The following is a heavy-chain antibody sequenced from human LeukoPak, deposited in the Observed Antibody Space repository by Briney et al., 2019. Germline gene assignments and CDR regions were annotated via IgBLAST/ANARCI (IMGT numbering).Heavy chain of an antibody. CDR1: GGSISSYY. J-gene: IGHJ6*03. CDR2: IYTSGST. D-gene: IGHD6-13*01. V-gene: IGHV4-4*07. Sequence: SETLSLTCTVSGGSISSYYWSWIRQPAGKGLEWIGRIYTSGSTNYNPSLKSRVTMSVDTSKNQFSLKLSSVTAADTAVYYCARAVAAAGTDYYYMDVWGKGTTVTVSS. CDR3: ARAVAAAGTDYYYMDV.